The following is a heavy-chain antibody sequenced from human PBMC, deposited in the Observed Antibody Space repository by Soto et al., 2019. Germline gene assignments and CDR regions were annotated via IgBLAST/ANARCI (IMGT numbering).Heavy chain of an antibody. D-gene: IGHD2-2*01. V-gene: IGHV1-18*01. J-gene: IGHJ4*02. CDR2: ISAYNGNT. CDR1: GYTFTSYG. CDR3: ARVVCSSTSCYFSGYFDY. Sequence: ASVKVSCKASGYTFTSYGISWVRQAPGQGLEWMGWISAYNGNTNYAQKLQGRVTMTTDTSTSTAYMELRSLRSDDTAVYYCARVVCSSTSCYFSGYFDYWGQGTLVTVSS.